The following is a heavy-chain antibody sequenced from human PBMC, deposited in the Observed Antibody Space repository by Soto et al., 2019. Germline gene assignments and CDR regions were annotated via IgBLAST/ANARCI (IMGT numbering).Heavy chain of an antibody. CDR2: IYSGGST. CDR3: ARGTLPRWFDP. Sequence: GGSLRLSCAASGFTVSSNYMSWVRQAPGKGLEWVSVIYSGGSTYYADSVKGRFTISRDNSKNTLYLQMNSLRAEDTAVYYCARGTLPRWFDPWGQGTLVTVSS. J-gene: IGHJ5*02. D-gene: IGHD3-10*01. CDR1: GFTVSSNY. V-gene: IGHV3-66*01.